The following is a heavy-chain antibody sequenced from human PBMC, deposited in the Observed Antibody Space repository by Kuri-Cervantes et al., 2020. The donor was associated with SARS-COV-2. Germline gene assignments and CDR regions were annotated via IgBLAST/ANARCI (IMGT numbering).Heavy chain of an antibody. J-gene: IGHJ6*02. CDR1: GFTFSSYG. D-gene: IGHD4-11*01. CDR2: ISYDGSNK. CDR3: AKDGSNYVGGMDV. Sequence: GGSLRLSCAASGFTFSSYGMHWVRQAPGKGLEWVAVISYDGSNKYYADSVKGRFTISRDNSKNTLYLQMNSLRAEDTAVYYCAKDGSNYVGGMDVWGQGTTVTVSS. V-gene: IGHV3-30*18.